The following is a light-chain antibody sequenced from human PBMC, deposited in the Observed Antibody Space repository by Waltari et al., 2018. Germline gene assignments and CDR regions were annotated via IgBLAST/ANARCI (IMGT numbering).Light chain of an antibody. Sequence: QSALTQPASVSGSPGQSITISCTGTSSDVGSYNLVSWYQQHPGNAPKVRIYEVSKRPPGVSNRFSGSKSGNTASLTISGLQAEDEADYCCCSYAGSATLVFGGGTKLTVL. V-gene: IGLV2-23*02. CDR2: EVS. J-gene: IGLJ2*01. CDR3: CSYAGSATLV. CDR1: SSDVGSYNL.